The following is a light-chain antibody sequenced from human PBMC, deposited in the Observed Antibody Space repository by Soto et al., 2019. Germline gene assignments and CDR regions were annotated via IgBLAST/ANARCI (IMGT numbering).Light chain of an antibody. CDR1: QGVGRW. CDR3: QQANSFPRT. V-gene: IGKV1-12*01. J-gene: IGKJ2*01. Sequence: DIQMTQSPSSVSASVGDRVTITCRASQGVGRWLAWYQQKPGKAPTLLISAASTLQRGVPSRFSGSGSVTDFTLTITSLQPEDFATYFCQQANSFPRTFGQGTRLEIK. CDR2: AAS.